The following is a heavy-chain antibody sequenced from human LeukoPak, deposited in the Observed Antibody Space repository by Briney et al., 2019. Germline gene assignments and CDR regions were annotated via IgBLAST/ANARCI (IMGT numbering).Heavy chain of an antibody. D-gene: IGHD4-17*01. CDR2: IYYSGST. J-gene: IGHJ4*02. CDR3: AASTTVTTFGY. V-gene: IGHV4-30-4*01. CDR1: GGSISSGDYY. Sequence: PSETLSLTCTVSGGSISSGDYYWSRIRQPPGKGLEWIGYIYYSGSTYYNPSLKSRVTISVDTSKNQFSLKLSSVTAADTAVYYCAASTTVTTFGYWGQGTLVTVSS.